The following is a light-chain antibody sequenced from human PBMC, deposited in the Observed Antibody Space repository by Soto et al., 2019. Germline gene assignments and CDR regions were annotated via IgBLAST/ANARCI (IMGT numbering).Light chain of an antibody. CDR3: QQSFGMPQT. V-gene: IGKV1-39*01. CDR2: EAS. Sequence: DIHMAHAPSSLSASVLYRGTMTFLASQIITTLLNWFQQKPGKAPKLLIYEASILQRGVPSRFSGSGYGTDFTLTISGLQPEDFAAYSCQQSFGMPQTFGQGTRLEI. CDR1: QIITTL. J-gene: IGKJ5*01.